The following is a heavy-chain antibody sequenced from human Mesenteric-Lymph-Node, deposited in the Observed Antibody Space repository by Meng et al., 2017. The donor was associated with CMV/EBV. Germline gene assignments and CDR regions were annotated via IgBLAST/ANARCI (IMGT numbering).Heavy chain of an antibody. V-gene: IGHV4-59*01. CDR2: IYYSGNT. J-gene: IGHJ4*02. CDR1: GGSISTYY. D-gene: IGHD6-6*01. CDR3: ARARGKQLGLFDY. Sequence: GSLRLSCTVSGGSISTYYWSWIRQPPGKGLEWIGYIYYSGNTNYNPSLKSRVTISVDTSKNQFSLKLTSVTAADTALYYCARARGKQLGLFDYWGQGTLVTVSS.